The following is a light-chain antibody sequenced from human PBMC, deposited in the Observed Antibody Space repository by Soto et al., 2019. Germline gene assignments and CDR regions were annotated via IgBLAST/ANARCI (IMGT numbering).Light chain of an antibody. CDR2: DVN. CDR3: SSYTGSSTVV. Sequence: QSALTQPASVSGSPGQSITISCTGTSSDVGGYDYVSWYQQLPGKAPKLLIYDVNNRPSGVSHRFSGSKSGNTASLTISGLQAEDEADYYGSSYTGSSTVVFGTGTKRTVL. V-gene: IGLV2-14*01. J-gene: IGLJ1*01. CDR1: SSDVGGYDY.